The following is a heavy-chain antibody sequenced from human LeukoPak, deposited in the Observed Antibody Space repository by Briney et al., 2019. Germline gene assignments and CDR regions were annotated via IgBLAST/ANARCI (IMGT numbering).Heavy chain of an antibody. D-gene: IGHD3-9*01. CDR3: AREGGYDILTGYQDY. CDR2: INPNNGDT. Sequence: GASVKVSCKASGYIFTTYFIHWVRQAPGQGLEWMGWINPNNGDTNYVQKFQGRVTMTRDTSISTAYMELTRLISDDTGVYYCAREGGYDILTGYQDYWGQGTLVTVSS. CDR1: GYIFTTYF. J-gene: IGHJ4*02. V-gene: IGHV1-2*02.